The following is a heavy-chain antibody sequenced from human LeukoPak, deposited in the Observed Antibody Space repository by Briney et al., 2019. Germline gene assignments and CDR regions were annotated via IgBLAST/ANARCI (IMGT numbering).Heavy chain of an antibody. J-gene: IGHJ4*02. CDR3: AKRITVSAGYYLDS. V-gene: IGHV3-23*01. CDR2: ISGGGAYT. D-gene: IGHD2-8*01. Sequence: GGSLRLSCLGSGFNFSSFAMSWVRQAPGKGLDWVSTISGGGAYTYYADSVKGRFTVSRDDSKSMHFLQMNSLRPEDTALYFCAKRITVSAGYYLDSWGQGTLVTVSS. CDR1: GFNFSSFA.